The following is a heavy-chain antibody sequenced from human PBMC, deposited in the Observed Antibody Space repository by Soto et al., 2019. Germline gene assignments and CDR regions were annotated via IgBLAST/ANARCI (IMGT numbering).Heavy chain of an antibody. J-gene: IGHJ6*02. V-gene: IGHV4-59*08. CDR1: GGSISSYY. CDR2: IYYSGST. D-gene: IGHD4-17*01. CDR3: ARRTAGFYGDYVNYYYGMDV. Sequence: SETLSLTCTVSGGSISSYYWSWIRQPPGKGLEWIGNIYYSGSTYYNPSLKSRVTISVDTSKNQFSLKLSSVTAADTAVYYCARRTAGFYGDYVNYYYGMDVWGQGTTVTVSS.